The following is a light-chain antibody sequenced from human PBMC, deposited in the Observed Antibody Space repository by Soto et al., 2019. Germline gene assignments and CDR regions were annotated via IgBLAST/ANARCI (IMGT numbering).Light chain of an antibody. CDR1: QSVSSSY. Sequence: EIVLTQSPGILSLSPGERATLSCRASQSVSSSYLAWYQQKPGQAPRLLIYGASNRATGIPDRFSASGSKTNFSLTISRLEPKDFAVYYCQPYGSSPPYTFGQGTKLEIK. CDR3: QPYGSSPPYT. V-gene: IGKV3-20*01. CDR2: GAS. J-gene: IGKJ2*01.